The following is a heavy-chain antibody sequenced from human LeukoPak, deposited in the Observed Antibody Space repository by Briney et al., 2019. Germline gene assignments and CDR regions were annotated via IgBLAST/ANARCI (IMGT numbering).Heavy chain of an antibody. CDR2: IHRSGSP. CDR3: AREILGGFNPGAY. D-gene: IGHD1-14*01. CDR1: LDSTTSNF. J-gene: IGHJ4*02. Sequence: SETLSHTCTVSLDSTTSNFWSWVRQPPGKGLEWIGEIHRSGSPNYNPSLQSRVTISIDRSRNQIVLELSSVTAADTAFYYCAREILGGFNPGAYWGQGTLVTVSS. V-gene: IGHV4-4*02.